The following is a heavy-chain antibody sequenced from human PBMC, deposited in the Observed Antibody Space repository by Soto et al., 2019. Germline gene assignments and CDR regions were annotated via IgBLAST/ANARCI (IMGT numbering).Heavy chain of an antibody. CDR1: GGSFSGYY. Sequence: PSETLSLTCAVYGGSFSGYYWSWIRQPPGKGLEWIGEINHSGSTNYNPSLKSRVTISVDTSKNQFSLKLSSVTAADTAVYYCARGPGIVGATHYYYYYGMDVWGQGTTVTVSS. D-gene: IGHD1-26*01. V-gene: IGHV4-34*01. J-gene: IGHJ6*02. CDR2: INHSGST. CDR3: ARGPGIVGATHYYYYYGMDV.